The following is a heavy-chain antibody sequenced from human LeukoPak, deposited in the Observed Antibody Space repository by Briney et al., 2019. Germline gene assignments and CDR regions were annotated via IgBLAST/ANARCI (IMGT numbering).Heavy chain of an antibody. J-gene: IGHJ5*02. CDR1: GFTFSSYA. V-gene: IGHV3-23*01. D-gene: IGHD3-22*01. CDR3: AKKRRSYYDSSGFPNWFDP. CDR2: ISGSGGST. Sequence: GGSLRLSCAASGFTFSSYAMSWVRQAPGKGLEWVSAISGSGGSTYYADSVKGRFTISRDNSKNTLYLQMNSLRAEDTAVYYCAKKRRSYYDSSGFPNWFDPSGQGTLVTVSS.